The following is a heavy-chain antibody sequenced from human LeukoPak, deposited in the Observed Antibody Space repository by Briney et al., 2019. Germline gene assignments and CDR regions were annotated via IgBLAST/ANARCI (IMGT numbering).Heavy chain of an antibody. D-gene: IGHD3-9*01. J-gene: IGHJ4*02. Sequence: GGSLRLSCAASRFTFSSYDVNWVRQAPGKGLEWVSAITGSGGNTYYADSVKGRFTISRDNSKNTVFLQMNSLRAEDTAVYYCAKWGDYDVLTGYYVSDYWGQGTLVTVSS. CDR3: AKWGDYDVLTGYYVSDY. CDR1: RFTFSSYD. V-gene: IGHV3-23*01. CDR2: ITGSGGNT.